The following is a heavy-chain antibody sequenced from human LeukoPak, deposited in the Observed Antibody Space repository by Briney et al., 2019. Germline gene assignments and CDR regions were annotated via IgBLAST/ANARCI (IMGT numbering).Heavy chain of an antibody. J-gene: IGHJ4*02. CDR2: INTSGGST. Sequence: ASVKVSCKASGYTFTSYYMHWVRQAPGQGLEWMGIINTSGGSTSYAQKFQGRVTMTRDMSTSTVYMELSSLRSEDTAVYYCARPNGRITTIVDRGEYVDYWGQGALVTVSS. CDR3: ARPNGRITTIVDRGEYVDY. CDR1: GYTFTSYY. V-gene: IGHV1-46*01. D-gene: IGHD3-22*01.